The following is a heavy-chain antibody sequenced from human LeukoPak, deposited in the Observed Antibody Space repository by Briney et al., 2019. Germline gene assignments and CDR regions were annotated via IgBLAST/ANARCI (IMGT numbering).Heavy chain of an antibody. Sequence: NASETLSLTCTVSGGSISSYYWSWIRQPPGKGLEWIGYIYYSGSTNYNPSLKSRVTISVDTSKNQFSLKLSSVTAADTAVYYCARQTHYYGDYVLFDYWGQGTLVTVSS. V-gene: IGHV4-59*08. J-gene: IGHJ4*02. CDR1: GGSISSYY. D-gene: IGHD4-17*01. CDR2: IYYSGST. CDR3: ARQTHYYGDYVLFDY.